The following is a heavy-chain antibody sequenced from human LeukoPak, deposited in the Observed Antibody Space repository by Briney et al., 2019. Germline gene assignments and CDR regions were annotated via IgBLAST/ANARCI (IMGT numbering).Heavy chain of an antibody. CDR1: GFTFRGYW. CDR3: TRGDSSSKIDY. Sequence: PGGSLRLSCAASGFTFRGYWMSWVRQAPGKGLEWVANIKEDGSEKYYVDSVKGRFTISRDNAKNSLNLQMDSLRVEDTAVYYCTRGDSSSKIDYWGQGTLDTVSS. D-gene: IGHD6-6*01. J-gene: IGHJ4*02. CDR2: IKEDGSEK. V-gene: IGHV3-7*03.